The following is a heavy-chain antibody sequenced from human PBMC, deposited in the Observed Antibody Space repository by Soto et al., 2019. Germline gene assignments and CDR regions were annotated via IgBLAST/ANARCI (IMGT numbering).Heavy chain of an antibody. J-gene: IGHJ4*02. CDR3: ARGGHCANGVCSALDY. D-gene: IGHD2-8*01. CDR1: GGSISTYY. V-gene: IGHV4-59*08. CDR2: IYYGGSA. Sequence: QVQLRESGPGLVKPSETLSLTRTVSGGSISTYYLSWIPQPPGKGLEWIGYIYYGGSADYNPSLKSRVTISVDTSKKQFSLKLSSVTAADTAVYYCARGGHCANGVCSALDYWGQGTLVTVSS.